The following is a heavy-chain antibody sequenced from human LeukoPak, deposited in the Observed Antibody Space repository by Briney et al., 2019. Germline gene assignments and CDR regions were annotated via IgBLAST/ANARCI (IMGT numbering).Heavy chain of an antibody. CDR2: IYYSGST. J-gene: IGHJ4*02. CDR1: GGSISSNSYF. D-gene: IGHD3-22*01. Sequence: PSETLSLTCTVSGGSISSNSYFWGWIRQPPGKGLEWIGSIYYSGSTYYNPSLKSRVTISVDTSKNQFSLKVSSVTAADTAVYYCARRLYYDSSGYHYYFGYWGQGTLGTASS. CDR3: ARRLYYDSSGYHYYFGY. V-gene: IGHV4-39*01.